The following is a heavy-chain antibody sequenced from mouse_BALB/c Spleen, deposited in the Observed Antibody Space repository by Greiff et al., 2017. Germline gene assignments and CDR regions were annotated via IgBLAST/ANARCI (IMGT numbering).Heavy chain of an antibody. Sequence: EVQLQQSGPSLVKPSQTLSLTCSVTGDSITSGYWNWIRKFPGNKLEYMGYISYSGSTYYNPSLKSRISITRDTSKNQYYLQLNSVTTEDTATYYCATHRYDGRVFAMDYWGQGTSVTVSS. J-gene: IGHJ4*01. CDR2: ISYSGST. CDR1: GDSITSGY. CDR3: ATHRYDGRVFAMDY. D-gene: IGHD2-14*01. V-gene: IGHV3-8*02.